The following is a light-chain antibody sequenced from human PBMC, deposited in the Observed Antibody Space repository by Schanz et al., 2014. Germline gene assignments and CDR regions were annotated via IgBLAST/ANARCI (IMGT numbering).Light chain of an antibody. J-gene: IGLJ2*01. CDR3: SSYTSSSTLI. CDR1: SSDVGTYNY. Sequence: QSALTQPASVSGSPGQSITISCTGTSSDVGTYNYVSWYQHHPGKAPKLMIYDVSDRPSGVSNRFSGSKSGNTASLTISGHQTEDEADYYCSSYTSSSTLIFGGGTKLTVL. V-gene: IGLV2-14*03. CDR2: DVS.